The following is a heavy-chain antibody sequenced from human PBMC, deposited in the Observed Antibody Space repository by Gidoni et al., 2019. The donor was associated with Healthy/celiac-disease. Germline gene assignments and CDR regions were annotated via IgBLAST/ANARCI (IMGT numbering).Heavy chain of an antibody. Sequence: EVQLLESGGGLVQPGGSLRLSCAASGFPFSSSAMSWVRQAPGKGLEWVSAISGSGGSTYYADSVKGRFTISRDNSKNTLYLQMNSLRAEDTAVYYCAKDYDFWSGYPYDAFDIWGQGTMVTVSS. J-gene: IGHJ3*02. CDR1: GFPFSSSA. CDR2: ISGSGGST. V-gene: IGHV3-23*01. D-gene: IGHD3-3*01. CDR3: AKDYDFWSGYPYDAFDI.